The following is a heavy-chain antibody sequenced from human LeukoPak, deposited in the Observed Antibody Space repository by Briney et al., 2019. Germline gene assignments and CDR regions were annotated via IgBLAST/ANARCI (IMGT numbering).Heavy chain of an antibody. CDR3: ARTGIYYTDYSDY. CDR2: ISNSASTI. CDR1: GFTFSRYE. J-gene: IGHJ4*02. Sequence: GGSLRLSCAASGFTFSRYEMNWVRQAPGKGLEWVSYISNSASTIYYADSVKGRFTISRDNAKNSLYLQMNSLRAEDTAVYYCARTGIYYTDYSDYWGQGTLVTVSS. D-gene: IGHD1-26*01. V-gene: IGHV3-48*03.